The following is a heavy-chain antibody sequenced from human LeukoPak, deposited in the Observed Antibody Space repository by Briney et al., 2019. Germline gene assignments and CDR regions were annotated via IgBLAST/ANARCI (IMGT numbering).Heavy chain of an antibody. CDR1: GFTFSAHR. J-gene: IGHJ4*02. CDR2: SGNKDNSYIT. Sequence: GGSLRLSRAASGFTFSAHRMDWIRQAPGKGLEWIGRSGNKDNSYITHYAASVRDRFTISRDESKNSVYLQMNSLKTEDTAVYYCAWGDAYCSGDCFSDWGQGTLVTVSA. D-gene: IGHD2-21*02. CDR3: AWGDAYCSGDCFSD. V-gene: IGHV3-72*01.